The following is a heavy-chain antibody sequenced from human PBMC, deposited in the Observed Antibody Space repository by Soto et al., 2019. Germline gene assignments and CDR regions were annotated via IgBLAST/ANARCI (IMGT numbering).Heavy chain of an antibody. CDR2: IKKDGSEK. J-gene: IGHJ4*02. Sequence: EVHLVESGGGLVQPGGSLRLSCVASGITFSNYWMSWVRQAPGKGLEWVANIKKDGSEKHYVDSVKGRFTSSRDNTKNSLSLQMNNLRAEDTGLYYCATRPPSERYLGVFDYWGQGTLAPVSS. CDR3: ATRPPSERYLGVFDY. D-gene: IGHD3-3*01. V-gene: IGHV3-7*02. CDR1: GITFSNYW.